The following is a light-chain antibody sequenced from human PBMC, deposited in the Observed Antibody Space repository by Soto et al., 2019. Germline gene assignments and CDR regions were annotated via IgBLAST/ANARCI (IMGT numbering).Light chain of an antibody. CDR1: SSDVGSYNI. CDR3: CSYAGSTTLVV. J-gene: IGLJ2*01. Sequence: QSVLTQPASVSGSPGQSITISCTGTSSDVGSYNIVSWYQQHPGKALKLMIYEGSKRPSGVSNRFSGSKSGNTASLTISGLQAEDEADYYCCSYAGSTTLVVFGGGTELTVL. V-gene: IGLV2-23*01. CDR2: EGS.